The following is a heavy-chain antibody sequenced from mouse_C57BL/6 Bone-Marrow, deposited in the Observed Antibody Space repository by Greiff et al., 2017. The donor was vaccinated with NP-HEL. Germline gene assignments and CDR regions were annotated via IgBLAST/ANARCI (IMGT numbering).Heavy chain of an antibody. J-gene: IGHJ4*01. Sequence: QVQLQQPGAELVKPGASVKLSCKASGYTFTSYWMHWVKQRPGQGLEWIGMIHPNSGSTNYNEKFKSKATLTVDKSSSTAYMQLSSLTSEDSAVYCCASPSYDYDPYAMDYWGQGTSVTVSS. CDR3: ASPSYDYDPYAMDY. V-gene: IGHV1-64*01. CDR1: GYTFTSYW. D-gene: IGHD2-4*01. CDR2: IHPNSGST.